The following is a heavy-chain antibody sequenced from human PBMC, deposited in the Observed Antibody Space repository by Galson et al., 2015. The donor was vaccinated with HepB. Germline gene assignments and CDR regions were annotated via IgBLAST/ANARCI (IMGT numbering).Heavy chain of an antibody. D-gene: IGHD1-1*01. V-gene: IGHV1-2*02. CDR3: ARVELARRWWGVDY. CDR2: IDPNSGGT. J-gene: IGHJ4*02. CDR1: GYTFTGYY. Sequence: SVKVSCKASGYTFTGYYMHWVRQAPGQGLQWMGWIDPNSGGTNYAQKFQGRVTMTRDTSISTAYMELSGLRSNDTAVYYCARVELARRWWGVDYWGQGTLVTVSS.